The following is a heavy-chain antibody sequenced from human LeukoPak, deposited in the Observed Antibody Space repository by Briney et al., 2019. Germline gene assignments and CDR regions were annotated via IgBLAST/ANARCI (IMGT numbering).Heavy chain of an antibody. Sequence: LVNPTQTLTLTCTFSGFSLSTSGVGVGWIRQPPGKALEWLGEINHSGSTNYNPSLKSRVTISVDTSKNQFSLKLSSVTAADTAVYYCAGGDYYDSSVYDYWGQGTLVTVSS. CDR2: INHSGST. CDR1: GFSLSTSGVG. J-gene: IGHJ4*02. CDR3: AGGDYYDSSVYDY. D-gene: IGHD3-22*01. V-gene: IGHV4-30-2*02.